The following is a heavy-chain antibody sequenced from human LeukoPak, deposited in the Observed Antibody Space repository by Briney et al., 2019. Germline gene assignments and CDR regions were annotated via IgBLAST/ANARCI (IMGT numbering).Heavy chain of an antibody. D-gene: IGHD3-22*01. Sequence: SETLSLTCTVSGVSISSYYWSWIRQPPGKGLEGIVYIYYSGSTNYNPSLRSRVTISVDTSKNQFSLKLSSVTAADTAVYYCARSPYYYDSSGYQYWGQGTLVTVSS. CDR1: GVSISSYY. CDR2: IYYSGST. J-gene: IGHJ4*02. CDR3: ARSPYYYDSSGYQY. V-gene: IGHV4-59*01.